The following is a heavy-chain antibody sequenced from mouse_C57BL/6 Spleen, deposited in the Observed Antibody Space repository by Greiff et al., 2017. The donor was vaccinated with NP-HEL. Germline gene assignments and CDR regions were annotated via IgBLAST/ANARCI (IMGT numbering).Heavy chain of an antibody. CDR2: ISSGGDYI. CDR3: TRCGYYGSSYQYFDV. CDR1: GFTFSSYA. J-gene: IGHJ1*03. Sequence: EVMLVESGEGLVKPGGSLKLSCAASGFTFSSYAMSWVRQTPEKRLEWVAYISSGGDYIYYADTVKGRFTISRDNARNTLYLQMSSLKSEDTAMYYCTRCGYYGSSYQYFDVWGTGTTVTVSS. V-gene: IGHV5-9-1*02. D-gene: IGHD1-1*01.